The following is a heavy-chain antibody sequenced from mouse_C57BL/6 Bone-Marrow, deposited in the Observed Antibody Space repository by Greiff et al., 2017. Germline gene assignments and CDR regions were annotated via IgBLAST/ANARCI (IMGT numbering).Heavy chain of an antibody. CDR2: IDPENGDT. CDR3: TTGGNCGGNYFDY. V-gene: IGHV14-4*01. CDR1: GFNIKDDY. J-gene: IGHJ2*01. D-gene: IGHD2-1*01. Sequence: VQLQQSGAELVRPGASVKLSCTASGFNIKDDYMHWVKQRPEQGLEWIGWIDPENGDTEYASKFQGKATITADTSSNTSYLQLSSLTSEDTAVYYGTTGGNCGGNYFDYWGQGTTLTVSA.